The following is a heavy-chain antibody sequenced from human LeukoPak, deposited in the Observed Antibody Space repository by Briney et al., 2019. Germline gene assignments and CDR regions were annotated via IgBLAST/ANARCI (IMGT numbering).Heavy chain of an antibody. CDR2: IYWDDDK. D-gene: IGHD2-2*01. CDR1: GFSLSTSGVG. CDR3: AHNIVVLPTTMRLFDY. Sequence: SGPTLVNPTQTLTLTCTFSGFSLSTSGVGVGWIRQSPGKALEWLALIYWDDDKRYSPSLKSRLTITKDTSKNQVVLTMTNMDPVDTATYYCAHNIVVLPTTMRLFDYWGQRTLVTVSS. J-gene: IGHJ4*02. V-gene: IGHV2-5*02.